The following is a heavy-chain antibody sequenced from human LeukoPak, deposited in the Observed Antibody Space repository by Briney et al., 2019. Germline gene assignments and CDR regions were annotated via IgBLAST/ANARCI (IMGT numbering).Heavy chain of an antibody. CDR2: INHSGST. CDR3: ARLGALAIDY. CDR1: GGSFSGYY. J-gene: IGHJ4*02. Sequence: PSETLSLTCAVYGGSFSGYYWSWIRQPPGKGLEWIGEINHSGSTNYNPSLKSRVTILVDTSKNQFSLKLSSVTAADTAVYYCARLGALAIDYWGQGTLVTVSS. V-gene: IGHV4-34*01. D-gene: IGHD3-3*01.